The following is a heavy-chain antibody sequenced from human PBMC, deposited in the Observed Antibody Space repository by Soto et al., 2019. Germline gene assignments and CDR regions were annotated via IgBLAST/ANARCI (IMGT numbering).Heavy chain of an antibody. CDR1: GFTFSSYS. Sequence: PGGSLSLSCAASGFTFSSYSMNWVRQAPGQGMEWVSSISSSSSYIYYADSVKGRFTISRDNAKNSLYLQMNSLRAEDTAVYYCARDPRGYSSGFWRFFDYWGQGTLVTVSS. V-gene: IGHV3-21*01. CDR3: ARDPRGYSSGFWRFFDY. D-gene: IGHD6-19*01. CDR2: ISSSSSYI. J-gene: IGHJ4*02.